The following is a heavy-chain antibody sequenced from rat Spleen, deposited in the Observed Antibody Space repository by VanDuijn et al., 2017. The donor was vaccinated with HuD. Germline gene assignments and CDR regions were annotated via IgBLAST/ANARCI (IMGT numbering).Heavy chain of an antibody. V-gene: IGHV5-22*01. Sequence: EVQLVESGGGLVQPGRSMKLSCAASGLTFNDHYMAWVRQAPKKGLEWVASISFEGIRTYYGDTVKGRLTISRDNAKSTLYLQVDSLRSEDTATYYCTRDDGGYPFFDYWGQGVMVTVSS. J-gene: IGHJ2*01. D-gene: IGHD1-11*01. CDR2: ISFEGIRT. CDR1: GLTFNDHY. CDR3: TRDDGGYPFFDY.